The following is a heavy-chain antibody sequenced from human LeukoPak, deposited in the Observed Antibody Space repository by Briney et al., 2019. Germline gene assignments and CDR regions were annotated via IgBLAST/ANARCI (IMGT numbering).Heavy chain of an antibody. CDR1: GFTFSSFG. V-gene: IGHV3-30*03. Sequence: GGSLRLSCAASGFTFSSFGLHWVRQAPGKGLEWVAVISYDGRNKNYADSVKGRFTISRDNAKNSLYLQMNSLRAEDTAVYYCARDPNIVVVPAAMGPGPDAFDIWGQGTMVTVSS. D-gene: IGHD2-2*01. CDR3: ARDPNIVVVPAAMGPGPDAFDI. CDR2: ISYDGRNK. J-gene: IGHJ3*02.